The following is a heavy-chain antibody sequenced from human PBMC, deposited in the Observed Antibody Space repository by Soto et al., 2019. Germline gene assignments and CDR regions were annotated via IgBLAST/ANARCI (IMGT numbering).Heavy chain of an antibody. V-gene: IGHV1-18*01. CDR1: GYTFTSYG. D-gene: IGHD1-7*01. CDR3: ARDSRDWNYKNWIDP. Sequence: GASVKVSFKASGYTFTSYGISWVRQAPGQGLEWMGWISAYNGNTNYAQKLQGRVTMTTDTSTSTAYMELRSLRSDDTAVYYCARDSRDWNYKNWIDPWGQATLVTVSS. J-gene: IGHJ5*02. CDR2: ISAYNGNT.